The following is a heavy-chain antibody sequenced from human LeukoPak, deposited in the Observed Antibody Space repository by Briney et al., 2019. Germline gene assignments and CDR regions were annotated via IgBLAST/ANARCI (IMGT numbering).Heavy chain of an antibody. CDR3: ARGITMVRGVIGRFDP. J-gene: IGHJ5*02. D-gene: IGHD3-10*01. V-gene: IGHV4-59*01. Sequence: SETLSLTCTVSGGSISGYYWSWIRQPPGKGLEWIGYIYYSGSTNYNPSLKSRVTISVDTSKNQFSLKLSSVTAADTAVYYCARGITMVRGVIGRFDPWGQGTLVTVSS. CDR2: IYYSGST. CDR1: GGSISGYY.